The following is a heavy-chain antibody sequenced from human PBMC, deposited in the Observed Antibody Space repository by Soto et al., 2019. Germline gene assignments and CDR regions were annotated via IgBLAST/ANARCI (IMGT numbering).Heavy chain of an antibody. J-gene: IGHJ3*02. V-gene: IGHV1-69*01. D-gene: IGHD3-3*01. CDR3: ARVGGITIFGVAHDAFDI. Sequence: QVQLVQSGAEVKKPGSSVKVSCKASGGTFSSYAISWVRQAPGQGLEWMGGIIPIFGTANYAQKFQGRVTITADESTSTAYMELSSLRSEDTAVYYCARVGGITIFGVAHDAFDIWGQGTMVTVSS. CDR1: GGTFSSYA. CDR2: IIPIFGTA.